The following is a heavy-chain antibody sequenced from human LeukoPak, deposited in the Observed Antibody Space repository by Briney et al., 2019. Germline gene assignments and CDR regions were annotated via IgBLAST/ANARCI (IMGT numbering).Heavy chain of an antibody. CDR3: ARDSLGSWYDGTFDY. J-gene: IGHJ4*02. Sequence: ASVKVSCKASGYTFTGYYMHWVRQAPGQGPEWMGWINPNSGGTNYAQKLQGRVTMTRDTSISTVYMELSSLRSDDTAVYYCARDSLGSWYDGTFDYWGQGTLVTVSS. V-gene: IGHV1-2*02. D-gene: IGHD6-13*01. CDR1: GYTFTGYY. CDR2: INPNSGGT.